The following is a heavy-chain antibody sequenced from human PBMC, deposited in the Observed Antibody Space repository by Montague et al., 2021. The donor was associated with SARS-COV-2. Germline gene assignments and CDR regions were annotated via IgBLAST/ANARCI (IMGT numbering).Heavy chain of an antibody. D-gene: IGHD3-3*01. CDR1: GGSFSNYY. CDR2: TSYSGST. Sequence: SETLSLTCAVYGGSFSNYYWTWIRQPPGKGLECIGYTSYSGSTDYNPSLKSRVTISIDTSKNQFSLKLSSVTAADTAVYYCARWGEYYDSPYYYYSIDVWGQGTTVTVSS. J-gene: IGHJ6*03. V-gene: IGHV4-59*12. CDR3: ARWGEYYDSPYYYYSIDV.